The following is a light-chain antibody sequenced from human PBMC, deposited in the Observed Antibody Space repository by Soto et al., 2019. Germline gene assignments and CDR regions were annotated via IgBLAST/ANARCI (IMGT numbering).Light chain of an antibody. CDR2: GAS. V-gene: IGKV3-20*01. CDR1: QSVSSSY. J-gene: IGKJ2*01. CDR3: QQYGSSPMYT. Sequence: EIVLTQSPGTLSLSPGERATLSCRASQSVSSSYLAWYQQKPGQAPRLLIYGASSRATGIPDRFSGSGSGTDFTLTIRRLEPEDFAVYYCQQYGSSPMYTFGQGTKQEIK.